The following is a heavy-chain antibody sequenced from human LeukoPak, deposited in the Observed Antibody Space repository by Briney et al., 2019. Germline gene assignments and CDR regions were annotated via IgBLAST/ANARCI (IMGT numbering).Heavy chain of an antibody. J-gene: IGHJ4*02. CDR3: VSGNGYDFRYFDY. CDR2: IYYSGST. CDR1: GGSISSGAYY. V-gene: IGHV4-31*03. Sequence: SETLSLTCTVSGGSISSGAYYWSRIRQHPGKGLEWIGYIYYSGSTYYNPSLKSRVTISVDTSKNQFSLRLSSVTAADTAVYYCVSGNGYDFRYFDYWGQGTLVTVSS. D-gene: IGHD5-12*01.